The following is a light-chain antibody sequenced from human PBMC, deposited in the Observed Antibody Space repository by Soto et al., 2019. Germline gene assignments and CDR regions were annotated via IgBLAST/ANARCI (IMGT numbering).Light chain of an antibody. CDR2: GAS. V-gene: IGKV3-15*01. CDR3: QQYNNWPPYT. J-gene: IGKJ2*01. CDR1: QSIGSN. Sequence: EIVMTQSPATLSLSPGERAALSCRASQSIGSNLAWFQQTPGQAPRLLIYGASTRATGIPARFSGSGSGTDFTLTISSLQSEDFAVYYCQQYNNWPPYTFGQGTKVEIK.